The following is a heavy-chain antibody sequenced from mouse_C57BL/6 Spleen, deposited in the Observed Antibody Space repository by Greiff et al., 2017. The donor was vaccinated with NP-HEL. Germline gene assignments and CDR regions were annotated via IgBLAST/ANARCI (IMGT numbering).Heavy chain of an antibody. V-gene: IGHV3-6*01. CDR1: GYSITSGYY. CDR3: ARDHYYGSSYKYFDV. Sequence: EVKLLESGPGLVKPSQSLSLTCSVTGYSITSGYYWNWIRQFPGNKLEWMGYISYDGSNNYNPSLKNRISITRDTSKNQFFLKLNSVTTEDTATYYCARDHYYGSSYKYFDVWGTGTTVTVSS. D-gene: IGHD1-1*01. J-gene: IGHJ1*03. CDR2: ISYDGSN.